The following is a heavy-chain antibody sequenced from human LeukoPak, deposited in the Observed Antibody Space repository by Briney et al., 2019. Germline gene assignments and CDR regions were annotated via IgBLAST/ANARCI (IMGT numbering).Heavy chain of an antibody. CDR1: GGSFSGYY. D-gene: IGHD1-14*01. CDR2: INHSGST. CDR3: ARRRYVSRSFDY. J-gene: IGHJ4*02. V-gene: IGHV4-34*01. Sequence: SETLSLTCAVYGGSFSGYYWSWIRQPPGKGLEWIGEINHSGSTNYNPSLKSRVTISVDTSKNQFSLKLSSVTAADTAVYYCARRRYVSRSFDYWGQGTLVTVSS.